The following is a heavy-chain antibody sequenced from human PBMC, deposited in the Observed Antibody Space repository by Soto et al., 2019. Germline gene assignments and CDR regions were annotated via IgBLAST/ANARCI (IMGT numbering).Heavy chain of an antibody. V-gene: IGHV3-30*18. Sequence: QVQLVESGGGVVQPGRSLRLSCAASGFTFSSYGMHWVRQAPGKGLEWVAVITYDGSNKYYADSVKGRFTISRDNSNNTLYLKMTSLRAEDTAVYYCAKDREAWELQFDYWGQGTLVTVSS. CDR2: ITYDGSNK. CDR1: GFTFSSYG. CDR3: AKDREAWELQFDY. J-gene: IGHJ4*02. D-gene: IGHD1-26*01.